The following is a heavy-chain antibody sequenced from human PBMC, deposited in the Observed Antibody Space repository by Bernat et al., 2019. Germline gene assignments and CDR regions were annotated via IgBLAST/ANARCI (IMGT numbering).Heavy chain of an antibody. CDR3: ARNPGLCSSTSCYPDAFDI. J-gene: IGHJ3*02. Sequence: QVQLVQSGAEVKKPGASVKVSCKASGYTFTSYDINWVRQATGQGLEWMGWMNPNSGNTGYAQKFQGRVTMTRNTSISTAYMELSSLRSEDTAVYYCARNPGLCSSTSCYPDAFDIWGQGTMVTVSS. CDR1: GYTFTSYD. V-gene: IGHV1-8*01. CDR2: MNPNSGNT. D-gene: IGHD2-2*01.